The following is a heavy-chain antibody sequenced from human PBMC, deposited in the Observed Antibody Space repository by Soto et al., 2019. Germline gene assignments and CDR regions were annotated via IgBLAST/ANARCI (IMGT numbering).Heavy chain of an antibody. Sequence: LRLSCAASGFTFSSYSMNWVRQAPGKGLEWVSSISSSSSYIYYADSVKGRFTISRDNAKNSLYLQMNSLRAEDTAVYYCAREPTTAVVNYGMDVWGQGTTVTVSS. D-gene: IGHD6-13*01. CDR1: GFTFSSYS. V-gene: IGHV3-21*01. CDR2: ISSSSSYI. J-gene: IGHJ6*02. CDR3: AREPTTAVVNYGMDV.